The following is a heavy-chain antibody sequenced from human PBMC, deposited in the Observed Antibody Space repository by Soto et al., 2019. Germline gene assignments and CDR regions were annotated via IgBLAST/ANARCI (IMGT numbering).Heavy chain of an antibody. CDR3: ASLPDY. Sequence: SETLSLTCAVSGGSISSGGFSWSWIRQPPGKGLEWIGYMYHSGSTYYNPSLKSRVTISIDRSKNQFSLKLSSVTAADTAVYYCASLPDYWGQGTLVTVSS. D-gene: IGHD2-2*01. CDR1: GGSISSGGFS. J-gene: IGHJ4*02. V-gene: IGHV4-30-2*01. CDR2: MYHSGST.